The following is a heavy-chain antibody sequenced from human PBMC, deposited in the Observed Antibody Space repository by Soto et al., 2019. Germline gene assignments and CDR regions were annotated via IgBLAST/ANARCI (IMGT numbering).Heavy chain of an antibody. CDR2: IYYSGST. CDR3: ARDGYGSGSYYRAFYYYYMDV. D-gene: IGHD3-10*01. J-gene: IGHJ6*03. Sequence: SEALSLTCKVFGDSIRSAHYFWAWVRQPPGKGLEWIGSIYYSGSTFYDPYLRSRVTISVDTSKNQFSLKLSSVTAADTAVYYCARDGYGSGSYYRAFYYYYMDVWGKGTTVTVS. CDR1: GDSIRSAHYF. V-gene: IGHV4-39*07.